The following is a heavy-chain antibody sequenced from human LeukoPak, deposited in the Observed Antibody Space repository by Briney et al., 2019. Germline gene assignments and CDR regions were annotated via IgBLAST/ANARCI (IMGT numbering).Heavy chain of an antibody. J-gene: IGHJ4*02. CDR3: ASYGLIGY. CDR1: GFTFRNYW. D-gene: IGHD3-10*01. Sequence: GGSLRLSCAASGFTFRNYWMSWVRQAPGTGLEWVANIKQDGSDRNYVTSVRGRFTISRDNAESSLYLQMNSLRAEDTAVYYCASYGLIGYWGQGTLVTVSS. V-gene: IGHV3-7*03. CDR2: IKQDGSDR.